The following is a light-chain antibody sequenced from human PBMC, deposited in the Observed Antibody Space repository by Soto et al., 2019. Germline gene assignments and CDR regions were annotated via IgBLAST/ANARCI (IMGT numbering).Light chain of an antibody. V-gene: IGKV3-11*01. Sequence: EIVLTQSPATLSLSPGERATLSCRASQSVSSYLVWYQQRPGQGPRLLIYDASNRATGLPARFSGSGSGTDFTLTINSLEPEDFAVYYCQQRSNWPLTFGGGTKVEIK. CDR2: DAS. CDR3: QQRSNWPLT. J-gene: IGKJ4*01. CDR1: QSVSSY.